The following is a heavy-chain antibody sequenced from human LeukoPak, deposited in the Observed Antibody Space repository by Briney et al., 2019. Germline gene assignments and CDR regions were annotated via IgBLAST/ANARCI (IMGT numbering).Heavy chain of an antibody. J-gene: IGHJ4*02. CDR3: ARFYSSVLDY. CDR2: IYYSGST. CDR1: GGSISSSSYY. D-gene: IGHD6-25*01. V-gene: IGHV4-39*07. Sequence: MPSETLSLTCTVSGGSISSSSYYWGWIRQPPGKGLEWIGSIYYSGSTYYNTSLKSRVTISVDTSKNQFSLKLSSVTAADTAVYYCARFYSSVLDYWGQGTLVTVSS.